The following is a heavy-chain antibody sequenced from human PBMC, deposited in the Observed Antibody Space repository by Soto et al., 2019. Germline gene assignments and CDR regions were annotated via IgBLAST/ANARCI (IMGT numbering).Heavy chain of an antibody. V-gene: IGHV3-48*02. CDR3: ARDPQSYYGSGSYDHYYYGMDV. CDR2: ISSSSSTI. Sequence: HPGGSLRLSCAASGFTFSSYSMNWVRQAPGKGLEWVSYISSSSSTIYYADSVKGRFTISRDNAKNSLYLQMNSLRDEDTAVYYCARDPQSYYGSGSYDHYYYGMDVWGQGTTVTVSS. J-gene: IGHJ6*02. D-gene: IGHD3-10*01. CDR1: GFTFSSYS.